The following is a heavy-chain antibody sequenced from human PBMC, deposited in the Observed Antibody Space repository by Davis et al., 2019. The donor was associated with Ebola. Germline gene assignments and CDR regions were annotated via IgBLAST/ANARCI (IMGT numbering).Heavy chain of an antibody. CDR3: ARHDGTASDY. Sequence: KVSCKDSGNSFTSHWIGWVRQMPGKGLEWMGIIYTGDSDTRYSPSFQGQVTISADKSTSTAYLQWYSLKASDTAMYYCARHDGTASDYWGQGTLVTVSS. CDR1: GNSFTSHW. CDR2: IYTGDSDT. V-gene: IGHV5-51*01. J-gene: IGHJ4*02. D-gene: IGHD5-18*01.